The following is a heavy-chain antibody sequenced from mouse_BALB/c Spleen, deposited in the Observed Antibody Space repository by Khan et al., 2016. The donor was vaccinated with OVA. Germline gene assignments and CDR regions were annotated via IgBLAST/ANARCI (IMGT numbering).Heavy chain of an antibody. J-gene: IGHJ4*01. Sequence: EVQLQESGPGLVKPSQSLSLTCTVTGYSITSDYAWNWIRQFPGNKLEWMGYISNSGSTTSNPSLKSRISITRDTSKNQFFLQLNSVTTDDTAPYHCASERGRYYALDYWGQGTSVTVSS. V-gene: IGHV3-2*02. CDR1: GYSITSDYA. D-gene: IGHD4-1*01. CDR3: ASERGRYYALDY. CDR2: ISNSGST.